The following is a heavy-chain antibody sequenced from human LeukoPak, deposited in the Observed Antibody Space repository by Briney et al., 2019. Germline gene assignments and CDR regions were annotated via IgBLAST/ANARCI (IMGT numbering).Heavy chain of an antibody. CDR2: IYYSGST. J-gene: IGHJ3*02. V-gene: IGHV4-59*08. Sequence: SETLSLTCTVSGGSISSYYWSWIRQPPGKGLEWIGYIYYSGSTNYNPSLKSRVTISVDTSKNQFSLKLSSVTAADTAVYHCARNYYDSSGYYIEAFDIWGQGTMVTVSS. CDR3: ARNYYDSSGYYIEAFDI. D-gene: IGHD3-22*01. CDR1: GGSISSYY.